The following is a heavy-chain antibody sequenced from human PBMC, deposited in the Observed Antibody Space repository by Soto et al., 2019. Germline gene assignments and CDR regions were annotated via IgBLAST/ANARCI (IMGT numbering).Heavy chain of an antibody. Sequence: SETLSLTCTVSGDSIRSGNHYWSWIRQPPGKGLEWIGYIYYSGSTYYSPSLKSRVTISVDTSKNQFSLKLSSVTAADTAVYYCARERQRWLHRYYYYYGMDVWGQGTTVTVSS. J-gene: IGHJ6*02. CDR2: IYYSGST. V-gene: IGHV4-30-4*01. D-gene: IGHD5-12*01. CDR1: GDSIRSGNHY. CDR3: ARERQRWLHRYYYYYGMDV.